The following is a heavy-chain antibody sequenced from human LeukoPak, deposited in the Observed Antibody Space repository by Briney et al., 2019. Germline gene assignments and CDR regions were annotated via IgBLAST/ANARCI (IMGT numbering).Heavy chain of an antibody. CDR2: IYYSGSI. Sequence: SETLSLTCTVSGGSISSGDYYWSWIRQPPGKGLEWIGYIYYSGSIYYNPSLKSRVTISVDTSKNQFSLKLSSVTAADTAVYYCASLYGSGSYTYNWFDPWGQGTLVTVSS. CDR3: ASLYGSGSYTYNWFDP. D-gene: IGHD3-10*01. CDR1: GGSISSGDYY. V-gene: IGHV4-30-4*01. J-gene: IGHJ5*02.